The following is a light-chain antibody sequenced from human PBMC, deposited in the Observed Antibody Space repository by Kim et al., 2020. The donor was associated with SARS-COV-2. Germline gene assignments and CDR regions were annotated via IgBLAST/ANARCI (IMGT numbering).Light chain of an antibody. CDR1: SLRSYY. CDR3: NSRDSNDTVV. CDR2: GKN. J-gene: IGLJ2*01. V-gene: IGLV3-19*01. Sequence: VALGQTARITCQGDSLRSYYATWYQQKPGQAPILVIYGKNNRPSGIPDRFSGSSSGNTASLTITGTQAGDEADYYCNSRDSNDTVVCGGGTQRTVL.